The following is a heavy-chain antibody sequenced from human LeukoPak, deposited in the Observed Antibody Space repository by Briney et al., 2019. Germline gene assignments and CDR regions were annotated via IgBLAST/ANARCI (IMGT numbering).Heavy chain of an antibody. CDR2: ISYDGSNK. D-gene: IGHD3-3*01. J-gene: IGHJ4*02. Sequence: GGSLRLSCAASGFTFSSYAMHWVRQAPGKGLEWVAVISYDGSNKYYADSVKGRFTISRDNSKNTLYLQMNSLRAEDTAVYYCARDWRGPWDYWGQGTLVTVSS. V-gene: IGHV3-30*04. CDR3: ARDWRGPWDY. CDR1: GFTFSSYA.